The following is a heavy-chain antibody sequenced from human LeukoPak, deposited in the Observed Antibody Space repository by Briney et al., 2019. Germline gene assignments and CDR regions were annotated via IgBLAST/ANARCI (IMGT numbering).Heavy chain of an antibody. J-gene: IGHJ4*02. D-gene: IGHD5-18*01. Sequence: SETLSLTCTVSGGSISSSASYWGWIRQPPGKGLEWIGSRYYSGSTYYNPSLKTRVTISVDTSKNQFSLNLSSVTAADTAVYYCARHTAMGSPLHYWGQGTLVTVSS. CDR2: RYYSGST. V-gene: IGHV4-39*01. CDR1: GGSISSSASY. CDR3: ARHTAMGSPLHY.